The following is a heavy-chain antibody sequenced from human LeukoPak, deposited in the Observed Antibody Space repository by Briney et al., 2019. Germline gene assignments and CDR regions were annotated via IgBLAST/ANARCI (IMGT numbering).Heavy chain of an antibody. V-gene: IGHV4-4*02. CDR3: SMKHSSYYGVDV. Sequence: SETLSLTCAVSGGSISSINWWSWVRQPPGKGLEWIGEIYHGGSTNYNPSLKSRVTISVDKSKNQFSLKLNSVTAADTAVYYCSMKHSSYYGVDVWGQGTTVTVSS. CDR2: IYHGGST. J-gene: IGHJ6*02. CDR1: GGSISSINW.